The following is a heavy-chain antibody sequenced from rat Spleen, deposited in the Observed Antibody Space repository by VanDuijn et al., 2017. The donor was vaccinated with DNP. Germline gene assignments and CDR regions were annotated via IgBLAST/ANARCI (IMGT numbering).Heavy chain of an antibody. J-gene: IGHJ3*01. CDR1: GFTFSNYY. V-gene: IGHV5-25*01. Sequence: EVQLVESGGGLVQPGRSLKLSCAASGFTFSNYYMAWVRQAPKQGLEWVATISTSGSRAYYPDSVKGRFTISRDDAKSSLYLQMNSLKSEDTATYYCARSRLPGYYPFACWGQGTLVTVSS. CDR2: ISTSGSRA. D-gene: IGHD1-4*01. CDR3: ARSRLPGYYPFAC.